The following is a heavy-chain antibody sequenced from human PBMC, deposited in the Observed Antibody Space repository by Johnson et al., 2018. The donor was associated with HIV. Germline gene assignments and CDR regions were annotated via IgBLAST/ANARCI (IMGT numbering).Heavy chain of an antibody. D-gene: IGHD1-26*01. CDR2: INWYGGST. J-gene: IGHJ3*02. V-gene: IGHV3-20*03. Sequence: MMWVRQTPGMGLEWVSGINWYGGSTGYAASVKGRVPISRDNAKNSLSLQMNSLRAEDTAVYYCAKDPGGGSYPNDAFDIWGQVTMVTVSS. CDR3: AKDPGGGSYPNDAFDI.